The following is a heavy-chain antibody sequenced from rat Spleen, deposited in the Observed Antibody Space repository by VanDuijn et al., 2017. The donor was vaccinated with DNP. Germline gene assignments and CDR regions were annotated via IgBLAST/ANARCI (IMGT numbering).Heavy chain of an antibody. Sequence: EVQLQESGPGLVKPSQSLSLTCSVTGYSITSNYWGWVRKFPGNKMEWMGYISYGGNTAYNPSLKRRIPITRDTSKNQFFLQLNSVTTEDTATYYCARWVRYFDYWGHGVMVTVSS. J-gene: IGHJ2*01. CDR2: ISYGGNT. CDR3: ARWVRYFDY. CDR1: GYSITSNY. D-gene: IGHD1-1*01. V-gene: IGHV3-1*01.